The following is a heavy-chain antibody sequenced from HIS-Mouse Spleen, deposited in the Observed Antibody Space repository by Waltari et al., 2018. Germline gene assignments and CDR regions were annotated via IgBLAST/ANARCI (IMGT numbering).Heavy chain of an antibody. J-gene: IGHJ3*02. Sequence: QVQLVESGGGVVQPGRSLRLSCAASGFTFSSYGMHWVRQAPGKGLEWVAVIWYDGSNKYYADSVKGRFTISRDNSKNTLYLQMNSLRAEDTAVYYCAKISDYYGSGSYYNDAFDIWGQGTMVTVSS. D-gene: IGHD3-10*01. CDR1: GFTFSSYG. V-gene: IGHV3-33*06. CDR2: IWYDGSNK. CDR3: AKISDYYGSGSYYNDAFDI.